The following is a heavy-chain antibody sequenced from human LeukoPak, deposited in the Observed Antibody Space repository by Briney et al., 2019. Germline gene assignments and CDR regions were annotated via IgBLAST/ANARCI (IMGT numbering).Heavy chain of an antibody. CDR1: GGTFSSYA. Sequence: SVNVSCMASGGTFSSYAISWVRQAPGQGLEWIGGIIPIFGTANYTQTIQGRVTITADESTSTAYMELSSLRCEDTAVYYCARGWASSSWYTGFDYWGQGTLVTVSS. CDR2: IIPIFGTA. V-gene: IGHV1-69*01. CDR3: ARGWASSSWYTGFDY. J-gene: IGHJ4*02. D-gene: IGHD6-13*01.